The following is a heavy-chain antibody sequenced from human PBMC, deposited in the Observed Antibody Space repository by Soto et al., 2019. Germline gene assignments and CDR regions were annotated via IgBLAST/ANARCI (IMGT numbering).Heavy chain of an antibody. J-gene: IGHJ6*03. D-gene: IGHD2-8*01. CDR3: ARTARLYCTNGVCDDFNYSYYYMDV. V-gene: IGHV1-3*01. CDR1: GYTFTTYL. CDR2: INAANGNT. Sequence: ASVKVSCKGSGYTFTTYLMHWVRQAPGQRLEWMGWINAANGNTKYSQNFQGRVTITRDTSASTAFMELSSLRSEDTAVYFCARTARLYCTNGVCDDFNYSYYYMDVWGKGTTVTVSS.